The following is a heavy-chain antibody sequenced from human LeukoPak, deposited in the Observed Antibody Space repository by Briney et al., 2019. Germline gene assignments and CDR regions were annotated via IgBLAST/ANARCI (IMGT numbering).Heavy chain of an antibody. CDR2: IKQDGSEK. CDR1: RFTFSSYW. Sequence: GGSLRLACVASRFTFSSYWMSWVRQAPGKGLEWVATIKQDGSEKYSGDSVKGRFTISRDNAKNSLYMRMNSLRAEDTAVYYCARVMSASVWRSYGSYYYYYYMDIWGKGTTVTVSS. D-gene: IGHD3-16*01. V-gene: IGHV3-7*01. CDR3: ARVMSASVWRSYGSYYYYYYMDI. J-gene: IGHJ6*03.